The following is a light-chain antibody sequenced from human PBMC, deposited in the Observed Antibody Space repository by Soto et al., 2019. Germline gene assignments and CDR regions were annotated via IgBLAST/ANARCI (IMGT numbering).Light chain of an antibody. J-gene: IGKJ1*01. Sequence: EIVMTQSPATLSVSPGARATLFCRASQSVSRNLAGYQQKPGQAPRLLLYGASTRATGIPARFSGCGSGTEFTLTISSLQSEDFAAYFCQHYNDWPTFGQGTKVEIK. CDR3: QHYNDWPT. CDR1: QSVSRN. CDR2: GAS. V-gene: IGKV3D-15*01.